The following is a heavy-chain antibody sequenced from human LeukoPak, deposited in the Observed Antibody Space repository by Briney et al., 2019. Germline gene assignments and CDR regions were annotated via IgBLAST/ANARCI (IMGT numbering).Heavy chain of an antibody. V-gene: IGHV6-1*01. J-gene: IGHJ2*01. D-gene: IGHD2-15*01. CDR2: TFYTSKWSN. CDR1: GDSVSSNSAA. CDR3: ARAPIGGWYFDL. Sequence: SQTLSLTCAISGDSVSSNSAAWNWIRQSPSRGLEWLGRTFYTSKWSNDYALSVKGQITINPDTSQNQFSLHLNSLTPEDTAVYYCARAPIGGWYFDLWGRGTLVTVSS.